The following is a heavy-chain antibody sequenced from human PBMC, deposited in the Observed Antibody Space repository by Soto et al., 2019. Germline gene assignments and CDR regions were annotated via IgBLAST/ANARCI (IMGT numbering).Heavy chain of an antibody. Sequence: GGSLRLSCAASRFTFSNYAMHWVRQAPGKGLEWVSVISYDGNNKYYADSVKGRFTISRDNSENTLYLQMNSLRTEDTAMYYCARGSPSGRLFDYWGQGTLVTVSS. CDR3: ARGSPSGRLFDY. J-gene: IGHJ4*02. CDR1: RFTFSNYA. V-gene: IGHV3-30-3*01. D-gene: IGHD1-1*01. CDR2: ISYDGNNK.